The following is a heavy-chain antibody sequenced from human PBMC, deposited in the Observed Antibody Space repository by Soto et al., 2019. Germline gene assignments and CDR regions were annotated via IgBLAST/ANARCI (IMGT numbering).Heavy chain of an antibody. CDR1: GFSFSEYG. V-gene: IGHV3-33*01. CDR2: ISYDGSTE. CDR3: AREKSISIFGVAPVYYFDC. J-gene: IGHJ4*02. D-gene: IGHD3-3*01. Sequence: LRXSCAASGFSFSEYGIHWVRQAPGKGLEWVAVISYDGSTEYYADSVKGRFTISRDDSKNTLFLQMNSLRAEDTALYYCAREKSISIFGVAPVYYFDCWGQGTLVTVSS.